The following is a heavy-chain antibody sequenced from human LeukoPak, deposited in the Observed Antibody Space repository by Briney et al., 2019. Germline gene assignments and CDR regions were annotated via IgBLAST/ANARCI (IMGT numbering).Heavy chain of an antibody. J-gene: IGHJ6*03. CDR2: IIPIFGTA. CDR1: GGTFSSYA. CDR3: ARDLRGQYCSGGSCYLTDNYYYYMDV. V-gene: IGHV1-69*06. D-gene: IGHD2-15*01. Sequence: GASVKVSCKASGGTFSSYAISWVRQAPGQGLEWMGGIIPIFGTANYAQKFQGRVTITADKSTSTAYMELSSLRSEDTAVYYCARDLRGQYCSGGSCYLTDNYYYYMDVWGKGTTVTVSS.